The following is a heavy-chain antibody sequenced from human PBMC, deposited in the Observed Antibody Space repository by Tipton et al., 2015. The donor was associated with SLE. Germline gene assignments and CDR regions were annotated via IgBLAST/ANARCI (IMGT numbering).Heavy chain of an antibody. CDR3: AKDFDSSSWHPGAFDI. CDR2: ISGSGGST. V-gene: IGHV3-23*01. Sequence: SLRLSCAASGFTFNSYAMSWVRQAPGKGLEWVSAISGSGGSTYYADSVKGRFTISRDNSKNTLYLQMNSLKAEDTAVYYCAKDFDSSSWHPGAFDIWGQGTMVTVSS. D-gene: IGHD6-13*01. CDR1: GFTFNSYA. J-gene: IGHJ3*02.